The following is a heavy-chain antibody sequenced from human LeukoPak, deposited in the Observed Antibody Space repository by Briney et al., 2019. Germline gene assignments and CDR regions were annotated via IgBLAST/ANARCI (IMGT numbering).Heavy chain of an antibody. CDR2: IYYSGST. Sequence: PSETLSLTCTVSGGSISSSSYYWGWIRQPPGKGLEGVGSIYYSGSTYYNPSLKIRVTISVATSKNHFSLKPVTVTAAATAVCYCARRIREMNDAFDIWGQGKMVTVSS. D-gene: IGHD3-10*01. CDR1: GGSISSSSYY. CDR3: ARRIREMNDAFDI. J-gene: IGHJ3*02. V-gene: IGHV4-39*02.